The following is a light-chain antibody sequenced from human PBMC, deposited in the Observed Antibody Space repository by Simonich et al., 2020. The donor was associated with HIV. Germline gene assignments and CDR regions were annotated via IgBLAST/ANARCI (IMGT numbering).Light chain of an antibody. J-gene: IGKJ1*01. CDR1: ESISSW. V-gene: IGKV1-5*03. Sequence: DIQMTQSPSTLSASVGDRVTITCRASESISSWLAWYQQKSGKAPKLLIYKASSLKSGVPSRFSGSGSGTEFTLTISSLQPDDFATYCCQQYNSYTWTFGQGTKVEIK. CDR2: KAS. CDR3: QQYNSYTWT.